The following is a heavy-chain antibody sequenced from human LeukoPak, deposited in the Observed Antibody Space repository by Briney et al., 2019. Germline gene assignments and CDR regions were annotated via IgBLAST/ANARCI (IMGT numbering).Heavy chain of an antibody. J-gene: IGHJ3*02. V-gene: IGHV3-7*01. CDR3: AKDYYDSSGYPPKDAFDI. CDR1: GFTFSRYW. D-gene: IGHD3-22*01. CDR2: IKQDESER. Sequence: PGGSLRLSCAASGFTFSRYWMSWVRQAPGKGLEWVANIKQDESERNYVDSVKGRFTISRDNAKNSLYLQMNGLRAEDTAVYYCAKDYYDSSGYPPKDAFDIWGQGTMVTVSS.